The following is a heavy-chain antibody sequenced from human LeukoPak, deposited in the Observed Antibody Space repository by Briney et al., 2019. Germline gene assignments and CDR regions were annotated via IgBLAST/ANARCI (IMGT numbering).Heavy chain of an antibody. J-gene: IGHJ4*02. CDR1: GFSLSTTGGG. Sequence: SGPTLLKPTQTLTLTCTFSGFSLSTTGGGVGWIRQPPGKALEWLALIYWNDNKYHSPSLKSRLTITKDTSKNQVVLTMTNMDPVDTATYYCAQRGGYWGQGTLVTVSS. D-gene: IGHD3-16*01. CDR2: IYWNDNK. CDR3: AQRGGY. V-gene: IGHV2-5*01.